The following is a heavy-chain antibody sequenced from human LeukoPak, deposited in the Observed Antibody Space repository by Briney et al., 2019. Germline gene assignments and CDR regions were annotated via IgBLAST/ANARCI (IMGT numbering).Heavy chain of an antibody. CDR3: ARMARVDPFDY. V-gene: IGHV3-53*01. CDR2: IYSGGST. J-gene: IGHJ4*02. CDR1: GFTVSSNY. D-gene: IGHD5-24*01. Sequence: PGGSLRLSCAASGFTVSSNYMSWVRQAPGKGLEWVSVIYSGGSTYYADSVKDRFTISRDHSKNTLYLQMNSLRAEDTAVYYCARMARVDPFDYWGQGTLVTVSS.